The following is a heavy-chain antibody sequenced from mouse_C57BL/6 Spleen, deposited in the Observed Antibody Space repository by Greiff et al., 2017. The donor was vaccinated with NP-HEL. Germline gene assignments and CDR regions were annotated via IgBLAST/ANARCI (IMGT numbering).Heavy chain of an antibody. CDR1: GFTFTDYY. Sequence: EVHLVESGGGLVQPGGSLSLSCAASGFTFTDYYMSWVRQPPGKALEWLGFIRNKANGYTTEYSASVKGRFTISRDNSQSILYLQMNALRAEDSATYYCARYEPIYDDYDGYAMDYWGQGTSVTVSS. J-gene: IGHJ4*01. V-gene: IGHV7-3*01. D-gene: IGHD2-4*01. CDR2: IRNKANGYTT. CDR3: ARYEPIYDDYDGYAMDY.